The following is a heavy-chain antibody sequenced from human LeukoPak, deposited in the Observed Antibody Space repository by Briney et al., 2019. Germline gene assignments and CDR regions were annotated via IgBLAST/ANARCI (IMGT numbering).Heavy chain of an antibody. CDR2: ISSGGHST. V-gene: IGHV3-23*01. J-gene: IGHJ1*01. CDR3: AKGAGQWLVPSEYFQY. D-gene: IGHD6-19*01. Sequence: PGGSLRLSWASAGCTFSSYAMSLVHQAPRKGLEWVSSISSGGHSTYYAGSVKGRFTISRDNSKNTLYLQMHRLRAEDTAVYYCAKGAGQWLVPSEYFQYWGQGTLVTVSS. CDR1: GCTFSSYA.